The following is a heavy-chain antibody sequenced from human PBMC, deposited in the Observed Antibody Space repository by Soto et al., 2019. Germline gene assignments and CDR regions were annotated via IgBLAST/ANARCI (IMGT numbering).Heavy chain of an antibody. J-gene: IGHJ6*02. CDR3: ARGTMVRGYYGMDV. CDR1: GFTFSSYG. D-gene: IGHD3-10*01. Sequence: QVQLVESGGGVVQPGRSLRLSCAASGFTFSSYGMHWVRQAPGKGLEWVAVIWYDGSNKYYAESVKGRFTISRDNSKNTLYLQMNSLRAEDTAVYYCARGTMVRGYYGMDVWGQGTTVTVSS. V-gene: IGHV3-33*01. CDR2: IWYDGSNK.